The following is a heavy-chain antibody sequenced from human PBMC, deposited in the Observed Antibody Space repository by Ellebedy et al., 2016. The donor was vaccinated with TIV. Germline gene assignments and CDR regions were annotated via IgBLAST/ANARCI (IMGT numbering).Heavy chain of an antibody. V-gene: IGHV1-69*13. CDR2: IIPIFGTA. D-gene: IGHD1/OR15-1a*01. J-gene: IGHJ6*02. CDR1: GGTFSSYA. Sequence: SVKVSXXASGGTFSSYAISWVRQAPGQGLEWMGGIIPIFGTANYAQKFQGRVTITADESTSTAYMELSSLRSEDTAVYYCAREWSAKTKTPTCMDVWGQGTTVTVSS. CDR3: AREWSAKTKTPTCMDV.